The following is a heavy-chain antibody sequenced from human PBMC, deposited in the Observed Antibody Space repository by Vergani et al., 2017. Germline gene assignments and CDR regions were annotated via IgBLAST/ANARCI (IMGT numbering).Heavy chain of an antibody. CDR3: ARTAVARPLVFDY. CDR2: INAYNGNT. Sequence: QVQLVQSGTEVQKPGASLQVSCKPSGYTFPTYGLSWLPQAPGQSLEWLQWINAYNGNTNYAQNLQGRVTMTTDTSTSTAYMELRSLRSDDTAVYYCARTAVARPLVFDYWGQGTLVTVSS. J-gene: IGHJ4*02. CDR1: GYTFPTYG. D-gene: IGHD6-19*01. V-gene: IGHV1-18*01.